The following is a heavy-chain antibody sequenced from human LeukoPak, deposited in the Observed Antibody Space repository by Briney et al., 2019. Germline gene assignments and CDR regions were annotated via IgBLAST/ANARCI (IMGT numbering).Heavy chain of an antibody. CDR2: IDPNSGGT. V-gene: IGHV1-2*06. D-gene: IGHD6-13*01. CDR3: ARRPPMSAADNWLDP. Sequence: SVKVSCKASDYIFSGHFIHWVRQAPGQGLEWIGRIDPNSGGTSFAPKFQGRVTMARDTSISTAYMEVTRLTSDDTAVYYCARRPPMSAADNWLDPWGQGTLVTVSS. J-gene: IGHJ5*02. CDR1: DYIFSGHF.